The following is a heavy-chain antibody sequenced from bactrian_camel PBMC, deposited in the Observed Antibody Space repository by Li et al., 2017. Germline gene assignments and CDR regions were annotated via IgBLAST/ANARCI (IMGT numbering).Heavy chain of an antibody. V-gene: IGHV3-2*01. Sequence: VQLVESGGGLVQPGDSVRLSCVASGFHVRSYYMIWARQVPGKGLEWLTSIYSDGGKTYALDSLKGRFTISRNDLNDTTYLQMDNVKSEDTALYYCVVGFIDGICHRTHRPGYNYWGQGTQVTVS. CDR2: IYSDGGKT. CDR1: GFHVRSYY. J-gene: IGHJ4*01. D-gene: IGHD6*01. CDR3: VVGFIDGICHRTHRPGYNY.